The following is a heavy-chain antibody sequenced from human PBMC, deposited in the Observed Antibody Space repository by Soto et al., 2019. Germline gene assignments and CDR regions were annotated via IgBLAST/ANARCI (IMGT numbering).Heavy chain of an antibody. J-gene: IGHJ3*02. CDR1: RYSLTSYD. CDR3: ERDLRTRDDAFDI. Sequence: SVNVSCHAARYSLTSYDISWGRRAPGQGLEWMGWISAYNGNTNYAQKLQGRVTMTTDTSTSTAYMELRSLRSDDTAVYYCERDLRTRDDAFDIWGQGTMVTVSS. CDR2: ISAYNGNT. V-gene: IGHV1-18*04.